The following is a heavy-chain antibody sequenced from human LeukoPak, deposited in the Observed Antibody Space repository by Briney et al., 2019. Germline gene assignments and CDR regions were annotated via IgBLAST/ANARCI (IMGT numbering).Heavy chain of an antibody. D-gene: IGHD6-13*01. Sequence: GASVKVSCKASGYTFTSYDINWVRQATGQGLEWMGWMNPNSGNTGYAQKFQGRVTMTRNTSISTAYMELSRLRSDDTAVYYCARDFVAAAYSPESNWFDPWGQGTLVTVSS. V-gene: IGHV1-8*01. CDR1: GYTFTSYD. CDR2: MNPNSGNT. CDR3: ARDFVAAAYSPESNWFDP. J-gene: IGHJ5*02.